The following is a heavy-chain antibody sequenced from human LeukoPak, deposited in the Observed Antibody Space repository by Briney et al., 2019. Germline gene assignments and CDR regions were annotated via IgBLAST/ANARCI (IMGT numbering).Heavy chain of an antibody. CDR2: ISGDGGAT. V-gene: IGHV3-23*01. CDR1: GLTFGSYA. CDR3: SKSGSRDWDYFDY. Sequence: PGGSLRLSCAASGLTFGSYAMNWVRQAPGKGLEWVSTISGDGGATHYADSVKGRFTISRANSKSTLFLQMNCLRAEDTAVYYCSKSGSRDWDYFDYWGQGTLVTASS. D-gene: IGHD6-19*01. J-gene: IGHJ4*02.